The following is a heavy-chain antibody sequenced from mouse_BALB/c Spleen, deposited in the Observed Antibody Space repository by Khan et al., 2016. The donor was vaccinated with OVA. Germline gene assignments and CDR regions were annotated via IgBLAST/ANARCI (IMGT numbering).Heavy chain of an antibody. D-gene: IGHD1-1*01. CDR3: ARLRINLDD. J-gene: IGHJ2*03. V-gene: IGHV1S81*02. CDR2: INPSNSRT. CDR1: GYTLTSYW. Sequence: QVHLQQPGAELVNPGASVNLSCKASGYTLTSYWMHWVQQRPGHGLEWIGEINPSNSRTNYNEKFRRKATLTVDNSSSTAYMQLSSPTSEDAAVYYCARLRINLDDRGQGSSLTVAS.